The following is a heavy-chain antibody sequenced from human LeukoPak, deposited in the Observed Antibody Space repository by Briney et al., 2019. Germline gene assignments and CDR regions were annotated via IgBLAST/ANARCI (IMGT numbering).Heavy chain of an antibody. D-gene: IGHD5-18*01. CDR3: AKGPTRGIQLWFDY. CDR1: GFTFSSYA. Sequence: GGSLRLSCAASGFTFSSYAMHWVRQAPGRGLEYVSAISSNGISTFYANSVKGRFIVSRDNSKNTLYLQMGSLRAEDMAVYYCAKGPTRGIQLWFDYWGQGTLVTVSS. V-gene: IGHV3-64*01. CDR2: ISSNGIST. J-gene: IGHJ4*02.